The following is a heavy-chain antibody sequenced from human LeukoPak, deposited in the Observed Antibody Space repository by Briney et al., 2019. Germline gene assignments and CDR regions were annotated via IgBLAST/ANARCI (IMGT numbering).Heavy chain of an antibody. D-gene: IGHD6-13*01. CDR2: INHSGST. CDR1: GGSFSGYY. Sequence: SETLSLTCAVYGGSFSGYYWSWIRQPPGKGLEWIGEINHSGSTNYNPSLKSRVTMSVDTSKNQFSLKLSSVTAADTAVYYCARGPAGSSSWYSPNHYYYYMDVWGKGTTVTISS. CDR3: ARGPAGSSSWYSPNHYYYYMDV. V-gene: IGHV4-34*01. J-gene: IGHJ6*03.